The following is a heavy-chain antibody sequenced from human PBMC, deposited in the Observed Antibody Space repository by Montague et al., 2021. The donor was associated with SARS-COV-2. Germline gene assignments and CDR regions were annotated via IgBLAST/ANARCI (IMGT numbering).Heavy chain of an antibody. V-gene: IGHV4-34*01. D-gene: IGHD6-25*01. CDR2: SNHSGGT. CDR1: GGSFSDYY. Sequence: SETLSLTCAVYGGSFSDYYWSWIHRPPAKGLDWIGESNHSGGTNYQPYLNGRVTISVDTSKNQFSLKLTSVTAADTAVYYCARGLSGSYSGGWVPVALFDFYHYMDVWDKGTTVTVSS. CDR3: ARGLSGSYSGGWVPVALFDFYHYMDV. J-gene: IGHJ6*03.